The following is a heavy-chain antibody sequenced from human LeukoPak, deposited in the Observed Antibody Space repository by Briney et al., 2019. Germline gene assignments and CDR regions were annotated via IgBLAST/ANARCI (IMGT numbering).Heavy chain of an antibody. J-gene: IGHJ4*02. D-gene: IGHD2-15*01. CDR2: ISWNGGRT. Sequence: GGSLRLSCAASGFTFDDYGMSWVRQAPGKGLEWVSGISWNGGRTGYADSVMGRFTISRDSAKNSLYLQMNSLRAEDTAFYYCARDYCSGGSCYGGHDYWGQGTLVTVSS. CDR3: ARDYCSGGSCYGGHDY. V-gene: IGHV3-20*04. CDR1: GFTFDDYG.